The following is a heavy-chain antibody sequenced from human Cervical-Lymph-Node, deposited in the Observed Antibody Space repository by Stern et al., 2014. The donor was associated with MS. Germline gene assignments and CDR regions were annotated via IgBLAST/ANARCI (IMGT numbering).Heavy chain of an antibody. V-gene: IGHV3-74*02. Sequence: EVHLVESGGGLVQPGGSLRLSCAASGFTFSSYWIHWVRQAPGKGLVWVSRIHTDGSSTRYADSVKGRFTISRDNAKNTLYLQMNSLRAEDTAVYYCARALSYRDAFDIWGQGTMVTVSS. J-gene: IGHJ3*02. CDR2: IHTDGSST. D-gene: IGHD3-16*01. CDR3: ARALSYRDAFDI. CDR1: GFTFSSYW.